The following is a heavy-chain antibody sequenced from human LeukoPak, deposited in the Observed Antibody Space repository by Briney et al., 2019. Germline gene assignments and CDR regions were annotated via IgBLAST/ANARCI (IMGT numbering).Heavy chain of an antibody. V-gene: IGHV3-30*04. CDR3: ARPYIVAQNTATVFDY. D-gene: IGHD5-12*01. Sequence: QPGGSLRLSCAAPGFTFSSYAMHWVRQAPGKGLEWVAVISYDGSNKYYADSVKGRFTISRDNSKSTLYLQMNSLRAEDTAVYYCARPYIVAQNTATVFDYWGQGTLVTVSS. J-gene: IGHJ4*02. CDR1: GFTFSSYA. CDR2: ISYDGSNK.